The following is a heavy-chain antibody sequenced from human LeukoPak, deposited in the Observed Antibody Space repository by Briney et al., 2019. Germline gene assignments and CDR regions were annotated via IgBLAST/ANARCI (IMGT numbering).Heavy chain of an antibody. J-gene: IGHJ5*02. CDR1: GYTFTSYD. Sequence: ASVKVSCKASGYTFTSYDINWVRQATGQGLEWMGWMNPNSGNTGYAQKFQGRVTMTRNTSISTAYMELSSLRSEDTAVYYCARGRRYFAGSWFDPWGQGTLVTVSS. CDR3: ARGRRYFAGSWFDP. D-gene: IGHD3-9*01. CDR2: MNPNSGNT. V-gene: IGHV1-8*01.